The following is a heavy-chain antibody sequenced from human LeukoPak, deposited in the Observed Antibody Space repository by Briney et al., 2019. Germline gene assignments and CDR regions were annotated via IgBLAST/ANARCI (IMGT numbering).Heavy chain of an antibody. V-gene: IGHV4-59*08. D-gene: IGHD3-10*01. CDR1: GGSISSYY. Sequence: PSETLSLTCTVSGGSISSYYWSWIRQPPGKGLEWIGYIYYSGSTNYNPSLKSRVTILVDTSKNQFSLKLSSVTAADTAVYYCAMHDLWFGETLWGQGTLVTVSS. J-gene: IGHJ4*02. CDR2: IYYSGST. CDR3: AMHDLWFGETL.